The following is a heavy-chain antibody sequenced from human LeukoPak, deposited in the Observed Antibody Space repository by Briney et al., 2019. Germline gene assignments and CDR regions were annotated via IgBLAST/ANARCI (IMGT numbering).Heavy chain of an antibody. J-gene: IGHJ2*01. CDR1: GYSISSGYY. CDR2: IYHSGGT. D-gene: IGHD3/OR15-3a*01. CDR3: ARLDPWYFDL. Sequence: PSETLSLTCTVSGYSISSGYYWGWIRQPPGKGLEWIGSIYHSGGTYYNPSLKSRVTISVDTSKNQFSLRLTFVTAADTAVYYCARLDPWYFDLWGRGTLVTVSS. V-gene: IGHV4-38-2*02.